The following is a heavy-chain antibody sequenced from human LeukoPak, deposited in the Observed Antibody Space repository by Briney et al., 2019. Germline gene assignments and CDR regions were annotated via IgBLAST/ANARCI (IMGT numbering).Heavy chain of an antibody. CDR1: GYSISSSNW. J-gene: IGHJ4*02. V-gene: IGHV4-28*05. Sequence: KASDTLSLTCAVSGYSISSSNWWGWIRQPPGKGLEWIGYIYYSGSIYYNPSLKSRVTMSVDTSKNQFSLKLSSVTAADTAVYYCARLAGSGSRTSYYFDYWGQGTLVTVSS. D-gene: IGHD3-10*01. CDR2: IYYSGSI. CDR3: ARLAGSGSRTSYYFDY.